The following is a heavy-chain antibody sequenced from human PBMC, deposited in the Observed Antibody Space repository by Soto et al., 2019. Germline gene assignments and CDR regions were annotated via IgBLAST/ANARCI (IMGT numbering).Heavy chain of an antibody. CDR3: ARHAIAAPPIDY. J-gene: IGHJ4*02. CDR2: IHHSGNT. CDR1: GASISSSSYS. V-gene: IGHV4-39*01. Sequence: PSETLSLTCTVSGASISSSSYSWGWIRQPPGKGLEWIGSIHHSGNTYYNPSLKSRVTISVDTSKNQFSLKLSSVTAADTAVYYCARHAIAAPPIDYWGQGTLVTVSS. D-gene: IGHD6-13*01.